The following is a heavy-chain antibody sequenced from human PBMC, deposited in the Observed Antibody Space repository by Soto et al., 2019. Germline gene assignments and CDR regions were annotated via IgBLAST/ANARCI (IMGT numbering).Heavy chain of an antibody. Sequence: ASVKVSCKASGYTFTGYYMHWVRQAPGQGLEWMGWINPNSGGTNYAQKFQGRVTMTRDTSISTAYMELSRLRSDDTAVYYCARELDFWSGYYTRWLDPWGQGTLATVYS. V-gene: IGHV1-2*02. CDR2: INPNSGGT. CDR3: ARELDFWSGYYTRWLDP. D-gene: IGHD3-3*01. J-gene: IGHJ5*02. CDR1: GYTFTGYY.